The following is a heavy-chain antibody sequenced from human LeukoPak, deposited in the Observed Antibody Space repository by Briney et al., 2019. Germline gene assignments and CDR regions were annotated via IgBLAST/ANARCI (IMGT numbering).Heavy chain of an antibody. Sequence: ASVKVSCKASGYTFTSYGISWVRQATGQGLEWMGWMNPNSGNTGYAQEFQGRVTITRDTSASTAYMELSSLRSEDMAVYYCARGAKFRSYGSGTYYTSLPFDPWGQGTLVTVSS. V-gene: IGHV1-8*03. CDR1: GYTFTSYG. CDR3: ARGAKFRSYGSGTYYTSLPFDP. J-gene: IGHJ5*02. D-gene: IGHD3-10*01. CDR2: MNPNSGNT.